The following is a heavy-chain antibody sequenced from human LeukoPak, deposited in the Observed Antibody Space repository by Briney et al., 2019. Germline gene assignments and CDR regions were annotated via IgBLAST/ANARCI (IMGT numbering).Heavy chain of an antibody. Sequence: GASVKVSCKASGYTFTGYYMHWVRQAPGQGLEWMGWINPNSGGTNYAQKFQGRVTMTRDTSISTAYMELSRLRSDDTAVYYCARADNWNHGGFDPWGQGTLVTVSS. D-gene: IGHD1-14*01. V-gene: IGHV1-2*02. J-gene: IGHJ5*02. CDR1: GYTFTGYY. CDR3: ARADNWNHGGFDP. CDR2: INPNSGGT.